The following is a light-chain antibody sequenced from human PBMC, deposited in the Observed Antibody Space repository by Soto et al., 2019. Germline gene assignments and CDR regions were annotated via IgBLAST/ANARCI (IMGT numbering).Light chain of an antibody. CDR2: QDR. CDR3: QAWDSSTVV. V-gene: IGLV3-1*01. CDR1: KLGDKY. Sequence: SYELTQPPSVSVSPGQTASITCSGDKLGDKYACWYQQRPGQSPVLVIYQDRKRPSGIPERFSGSNSGNTATLTISGTQAMDEADYSCQAWDSSTVVFGGGTKLTVL. J-gene: IGLJ2*01.